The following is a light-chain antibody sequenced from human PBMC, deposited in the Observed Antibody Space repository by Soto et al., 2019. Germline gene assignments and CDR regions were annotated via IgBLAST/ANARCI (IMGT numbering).Light chain of an antibody. V-gene: IGKV2-30*02. J-gene: IGKJ5*01. CDR2: RVS. Sequence: DVVMTQSPLSQPVTLGQPACISCRSSQSLVHRDGNTYLSWFQQRPGQSPRRLIYRVSNRDSGVPDRFSGSGSGTDFTLKISRVEAEDVGVYYCLQGKSWPYTFGQGTRLEIK. CDR1: QSLVHRDGNTY. CDR3: LQGKSWPYT.